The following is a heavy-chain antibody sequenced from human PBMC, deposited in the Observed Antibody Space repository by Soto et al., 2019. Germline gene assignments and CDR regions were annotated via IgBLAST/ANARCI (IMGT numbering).Heavy chain of an antibody. Sequence: QVQLVESGGGVVQPGRSLRLSCAASGFTFSSYGMHWVRQAPGKGLEWVAVIWYDGSNKYYADSVKGRFTISRDNSKNPLYLQMNSLRAEDTAVYYCARGCSGGSCYDFDYWGQGTLVTVSS. CDR2: IWYDGSNK. J-gene: IGHJ4*02. CDR3: ARGCSGGSCYDFDY. CDR1: GFTFSSYG. D-gene: IGHD2-15*01. V-gene: IGHV3-33*01.